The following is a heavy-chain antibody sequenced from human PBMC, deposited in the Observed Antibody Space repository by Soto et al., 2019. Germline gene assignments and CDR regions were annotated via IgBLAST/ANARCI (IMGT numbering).Heavy chain of an antibody. D-gene: IGHD3-22*01. CDR3: AVTSNNYYDSSGLDY. Sequence: SVKVSCKASGGTFSSYAISWVRQAPGQGLEWMGGIIPIFGTANYAQKFQGRVTITADESTSTAYMELSSLRSEDTAVYYCAVTSNNYYDSSGLDYWGQGTLVTVSS. CDR1: GGTFSSYA. J-gene: IGHJ4*02. CDR2: IIPIFGTA. V-gene: IGHV1-69*13.